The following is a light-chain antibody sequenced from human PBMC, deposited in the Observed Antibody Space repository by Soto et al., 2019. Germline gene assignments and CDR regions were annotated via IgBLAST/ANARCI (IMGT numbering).Light chain of an antibody. CDR1: QSLLHSNGYNY. CDR2: LGS. CDR3: MQALQIRVE. V-gene: IGKV2-28*01. Sequence: DGVMTQFPLSLSVTPGEPASISCRSSQSLLHSNGYNYLDWYVQKPGQSPQLLIYLGSNRASGVPDRFSGSGSGTEFTLKISRVEAEDVGFYYCMQALQIRVEFGRGTKVEIK. J-gene: IGKJ1*01.